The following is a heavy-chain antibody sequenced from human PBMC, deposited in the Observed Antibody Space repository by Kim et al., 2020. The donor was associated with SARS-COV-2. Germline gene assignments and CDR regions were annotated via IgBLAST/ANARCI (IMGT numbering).Heavy chain of an antibody. V-gene: IGHV3-48*02. Sequence: GGSLRLSCAVSGVSFSGDAMNWVRQAPGKGLEWVWYISSGSTARNYEDSVKDRCAISRDNAKNSLYLQMNSLRDEDTAVYYCGRDRSPACYYASGRPSYGLDLWGQGTMVTVPS. CDR3: GRDRSPACYYASGRPSYGLDL. CDR2: ISSGSTAR. D-gene: IGHD3-10*01. CDR1: GVSFSGDA. J-gene: IGHJ3*01.